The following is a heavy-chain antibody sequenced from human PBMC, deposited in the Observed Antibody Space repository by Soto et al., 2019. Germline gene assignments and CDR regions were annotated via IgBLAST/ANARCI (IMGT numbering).Heavy chain of an antibody. CDR1: GGPIRSHY. CDR3: ARRYSGTEDDKWFDP. J-gene: IGHJ5*02. CDR2: FYYSGST. Sequence: SETLSAIRSVSGGPIRSHYWSWIRQPPGKGLEGIGYFYYSGSTNYNPSLKSRVTISVDTSKNQFSLKLSSVTAADTALYYCARRYSGTEDDKWFDPWGQGSLVTVS. D-gene: IGHD1-26*01. V-gene: IGHV4-59*08.